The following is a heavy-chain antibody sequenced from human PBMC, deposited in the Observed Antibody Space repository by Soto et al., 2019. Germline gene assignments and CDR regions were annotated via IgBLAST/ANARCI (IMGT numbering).Heavy chain of an antibody. J-gene: IGHJ4*02. CDR2: ISVSGGST. D-gene: IGHD2-21*01. CDR3: AKGPKNVVNTFDY. V-gene: IGHV3-23*01. CDR1: GFTFSSYA. Sequence: PWGPLRLSCAASGFTFSSYAMSCVRQAPGKGLEWVSSISVSGGSTYYADSVKGRFTISRDNSKNTLYLQMNSLRAEDTAVYYCAKGPKNVVNTFDYWGQGTLVTVSS.